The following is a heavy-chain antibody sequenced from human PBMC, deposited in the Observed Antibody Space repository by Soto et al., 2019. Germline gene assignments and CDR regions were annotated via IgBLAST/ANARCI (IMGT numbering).Heavy chain of an antibody. J-gene: IGHJ5*02. D-gene: IGHD3-10*02. CDR2: VEYGGST. V-gene: IGHV4-39*01. CDR1: GGSIISSNFY. CDR3: ARHVRGAVTMNWFDP. Sequence: QLQESGPGLVNPSETLSLTCTVSGGSIISSNFYWGWIRQPPGKRLEWIGSVEYGGSTYDNPALKSRVTLSADTSKNQFSLKLTSVTAADTAIYYCARHVRGAVTMNWFDPWGHGTLVTVSS.